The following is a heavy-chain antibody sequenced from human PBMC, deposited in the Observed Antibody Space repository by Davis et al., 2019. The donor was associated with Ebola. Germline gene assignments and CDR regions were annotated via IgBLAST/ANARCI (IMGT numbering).Heavy chain of an antibody. CDR2: ISYDGSNK. V-gene: IGHV3-30-3*01. Sequence: GGSLRPSCAASGFTFSSYAMHWVRQAPGKGLEWVAVISYDGSNKYYADSVKGRFTISRDNSKNTLYLQMNSLRAEDTAVYYCARDSGYYGNFDYWGQGTLVTVSS. CDR1: GFTFSSYA. J-gene: IGHJ4*02. CDR3: ARDSGYYGNFDY. D-gene: IGHD3-10*01.